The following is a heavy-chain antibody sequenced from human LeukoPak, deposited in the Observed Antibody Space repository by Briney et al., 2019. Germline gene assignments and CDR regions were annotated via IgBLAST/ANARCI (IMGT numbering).Heavy chain of an antibody. D-gene: IGHD5-24*01. CDR3: AAWTDRGYNF. CDR2: INPDGFQR. CDR1: GFTFSGSW. V-gene: IGHV3-7*01. J-gene: IGHJ4*02. Sequence: GGSLRLSCAPSGFTFSGSWMNLVRQAPRTGLEWLANINPDGFQRRFVQSLMGRFTMSRDNAKNSLYLQLNSMRVEDTAGFYCAAWTDRGYNFWGQGTLVTVSS.